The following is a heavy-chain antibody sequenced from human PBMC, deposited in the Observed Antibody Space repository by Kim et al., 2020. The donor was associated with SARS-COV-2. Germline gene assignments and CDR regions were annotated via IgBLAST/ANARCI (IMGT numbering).Heavy chain of an antibody. CDR2: K. V-gene: IGHV2-70*13. CDR3: ARTINGYYNMDV. D-gene: IGHD2-8*01. Sequence: KYYNTSLKTRLTISEDTSKSQVVLTMTKMDPADTATYYCARTINGYYNMDVWGEGTTVTVSS. J-gene: IGHJ6*03.